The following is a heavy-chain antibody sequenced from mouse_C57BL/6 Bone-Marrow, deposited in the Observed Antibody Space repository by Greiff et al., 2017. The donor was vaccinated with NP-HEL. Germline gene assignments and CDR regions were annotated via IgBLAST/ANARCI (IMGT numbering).Heavy chain of an antibody. Sequence: VMLVESGAELARPGASVKLSCKASGYTFTSYGISWVKQRTGQGLEWIGEIYPRSGNTYYNEKFKGKATLTADKSSSTAYMELRSLTSEDSAVYFCARWRWDRGFDYWGQGTTLTVSS. CDR3: ARWRWDRGFDY. V-gene: IGHV1-81*01. CDR1: GYTFTSYG. D-gene: IGHD4-1*01. J-gene: IGHJ2*01. CDR2: IYPRSGNT.